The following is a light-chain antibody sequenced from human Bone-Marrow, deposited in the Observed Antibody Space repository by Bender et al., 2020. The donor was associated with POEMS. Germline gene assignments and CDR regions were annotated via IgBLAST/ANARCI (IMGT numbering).Light chain of an antibody. Sequence: SYEVTQPPSVSVSPGQTASITCSGDDLGDKYVAWYHQKPGQSPVLVIYQDTNRPSGIPERFSGSNSGNTATLTIGGTQAMEEADYSCQAWDTYSVIFGGGTKLTVL. J-gene: IGLJ2*01. CDR1: DLGDKY. CDR2: QDT. CDR3: QAWDTYSVI. V-gene: IGLV3-1*01.